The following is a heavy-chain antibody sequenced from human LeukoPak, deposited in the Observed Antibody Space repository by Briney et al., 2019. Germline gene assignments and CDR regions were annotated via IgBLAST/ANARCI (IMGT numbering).Heavy chain of an antibody. CDR3: ANRLPMVRGVIPNDY. V-gene: IGHV3-23*01. Sequence: GGSLRLSCAAPGFTFSSYAMSWVRQAPGKGLEWVSAISGSGGSTYYADSVKGRFTISGGNSKNTLYLQMNSLRAEDTAVYYCANRLPMVRGVIPNDYWGQGTLVTVSS. CDR1: GFTFSSYA. D-gene: IGHD3-10*01. J-gene: IGHJ4*02. CDR2: ISGSGGST.